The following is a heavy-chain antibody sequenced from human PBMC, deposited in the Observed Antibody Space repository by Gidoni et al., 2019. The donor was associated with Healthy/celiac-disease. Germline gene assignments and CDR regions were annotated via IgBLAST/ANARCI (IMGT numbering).Heavy chain of an antibody. D-gene: IGHD3-3*01. V-gene: IGHV3-73*01. Sequence: EVQLVESGGGLVQPGGSLKLSCAASGFTFSGSAMPWVRQASGKGLEWVGRIRSKANSYATAYAASVKGRFTISRDDSKNTAYLQMNSLKTEDTALYYCTSQYDFWSGYTPQPLDYWGQGTLVTVSS. CDR3: TSQYDFWSGYTPQPLDY. CDR1: GFTFSGSA. J-gene: IGHJ4*02. CDR2: IRSKANSYAT.